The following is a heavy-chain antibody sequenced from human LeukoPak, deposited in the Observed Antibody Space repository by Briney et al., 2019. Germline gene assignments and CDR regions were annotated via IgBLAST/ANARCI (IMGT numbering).Heavy chain of an antibody. D-gene: IGHD6-6*01. CDR3: TYTSSSGVVY. Sequence: GGSLKLSCAASGFTFSVSAMYWVRQASGKGLEWVGRIRNKANNYATAYAASLKGRFTISRDDSKNTAYLQMNSLETDDTAMYYCTYTSSSGVVYWGQGTLVTVSS. J-gene: IGHJ4*02. V-gene: IGHV3-73*01. CDR1: GFTFSVSA. CDR2: IRNKANNYAT.